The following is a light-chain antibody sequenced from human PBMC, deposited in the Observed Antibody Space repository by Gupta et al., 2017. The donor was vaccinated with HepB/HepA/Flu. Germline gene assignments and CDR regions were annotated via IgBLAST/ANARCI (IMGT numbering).Light chain of an antibody. V-gene: IGKV1-33*01. CDR2: VAS. CDR1: HDICRY. J-gene: IGKJ4*01. Sequence: DLLMTQSPSSLCAPVGDRVTITCQASHDICRYLNWYQQKPGKAPKLLIYVASKLETGVPSRFSGSGSGTDFTFTISSLQPEDIATYYCQHHHNNPLSFGGGTKVEIK. CDR3: QHHHNNPLS.